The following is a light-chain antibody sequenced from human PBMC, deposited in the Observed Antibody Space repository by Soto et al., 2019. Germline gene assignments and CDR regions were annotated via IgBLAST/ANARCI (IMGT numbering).Light chain of an antibody. CDR3: QQYGRSPPIT. CDR2: GAS. CDR1: QSVSSNS. J-gene: IGKJ5*01. Sequence: EIVLTQSPGTLSLSPGERATLSCRASQSVSSNSLVWYQQKPGQAPRLLIYGASSRATGIPDRFSGGGSGTDFTLTISRLEPEDFAVYFCQQYGRSPPITFGQGTRLEMK. V-gene: IGKV3-20*01.